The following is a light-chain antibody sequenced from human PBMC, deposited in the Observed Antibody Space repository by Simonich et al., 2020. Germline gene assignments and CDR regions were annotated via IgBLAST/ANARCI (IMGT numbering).Light chain of an antibody. CDR2: DAS. CDR3: QQYYSYPT. CDR1: QDISNY. Sequence: DIQMTQSPSSLSASVGDRVTITCQASQDISNYLNWYQQKPGKAPKLLIYDASNLETGVPSRFSGSGSGTDFTFTISCLQSEDFATYYCQQYYSYPTFGPGTKVDIK. V-gene: IGKV1-33*01. J-gene: IGKJ3*01.